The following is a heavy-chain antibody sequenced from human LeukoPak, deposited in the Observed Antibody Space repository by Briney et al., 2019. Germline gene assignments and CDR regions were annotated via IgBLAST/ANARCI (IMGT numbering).Heavy chain of an antibody. V-gene: IGHV1-2*04. D-gene: IGHD3-10*01. CDR3: ARDSPALEGSGSYNWYGMDV. CDR2: INPNSGGT. J-gene: IGHJ6*02. Sequence: ASVKVSCKASGFTFTGYYMHWVRQAPGQGLEWMGWINPNSGGTNYAQKFQGWVTMTRDTSISTAYMELSRLRSDDTAVYYCARDSPALEGSGSYNWYGMDVWGQGTTVTVSS. CDR1: GFTFTGYY.